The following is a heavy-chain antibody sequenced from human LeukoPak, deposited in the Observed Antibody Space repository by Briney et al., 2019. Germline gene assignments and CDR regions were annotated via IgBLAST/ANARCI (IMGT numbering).Heavy chain of an antibody. Sequence: GGSLRLSCAASGFTFSSYEMNWVRQAPGKGLEWVSYISSSGSTIYYADSVKGRFTISRDNAKNSLYLQMNSLRAEDTAVYYCARVYSSSWRPFDYWGQGTLVTVSS. CDR2: ISSSGSTI. V-gene: IGHV3-48*03. D-gene: IGHD6-13*01. J-gene: IGHJ4*02. CDR3: ARVYSSSWRPFDY. CDR1: GFTFSSYE.